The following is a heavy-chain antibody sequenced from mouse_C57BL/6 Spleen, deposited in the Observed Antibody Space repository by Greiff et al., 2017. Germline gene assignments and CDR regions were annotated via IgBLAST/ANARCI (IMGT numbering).Heavy chain of an antibody. CDR2: INSNTGGT. J-gene: IGHJ1*03. CDR3: ARYDTTVVAHWYFDV. Sequence: EVQLVESGPELVKPGASVKMSCMASGYTFTDYYMHWVPQSPGKSLEWIGYINSNTGGTSYNHKFKGKATLTVNKAASTAYMELRSLTSEDTAVSYCARYDTTVVAHWYFDVWGKGTTVTVSS. CDR1: GYTFTDYY. D-gene: IGHD1-1*01. V-gene: IGHV1-22*01.